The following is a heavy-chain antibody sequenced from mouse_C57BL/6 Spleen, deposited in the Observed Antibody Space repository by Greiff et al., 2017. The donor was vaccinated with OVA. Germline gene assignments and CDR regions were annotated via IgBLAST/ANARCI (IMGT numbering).Heavy chain of an antibody. Sequence: VQLQQPGAELVKPGASVKLSCKASGYTFTSYWMQWVKQRPGQGLEWIGEIDPSDSYTNYNQKFKGKATLTVDTSSSTAYMQLSRLTSEDSAVYYCARSDSAGYWFAYWGQGTLVTVSA. J-gene: IGHJ3*01. CDR1: GYTFTSYW. CDR2: IDPSDSYT. D-gene: IGHD3-2*02. V-gene: IGHV1-50*01. CDR3: ARSDSAGYWFAY.